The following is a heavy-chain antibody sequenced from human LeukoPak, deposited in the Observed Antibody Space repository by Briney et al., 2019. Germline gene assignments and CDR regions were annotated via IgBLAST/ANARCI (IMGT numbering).Heavy chain of an antibody. CDR1: GYTFTGFF. CDR2: INPNIGDA. J-gene: IGHJ5*01. D-gene: IGHD2-21*02. Sequence: ASVKASCKASGYTFTGFFMHWVRQAPGQGLEWMGWINPNIGDAYYAQKFQGRVTMTRDRSINTAYMELSRLTSDDTAVYYCARMDLDGGDSIGFDSWGQGTLVTVSS. V-gene: IGHV1-2*02. CDR3: ARMDLDGGDSIGFDS.